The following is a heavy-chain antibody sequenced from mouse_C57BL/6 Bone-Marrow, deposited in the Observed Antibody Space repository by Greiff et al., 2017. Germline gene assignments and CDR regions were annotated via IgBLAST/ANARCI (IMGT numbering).Heavy chain of an antibody. D-gene: IGHD2-3*01. V-gene: IGHV1-55*01. Sequence: QVQLQQPGAELVKPGASVKMSCKASGYTFTSYWITWVKQRPGQGLEWIGDIYPGSGSTNYNEQFKSKATLTVDTSSSTAYMLLSSLTSEDSAVXYCASDGYHIWYFDVWGTGTTVTVSS. J-gene: IGHJ1*03. CDR1: GYTFTSYW. CDR2: IYPGSGST. CDR3: ASDGYHIWYFDV.